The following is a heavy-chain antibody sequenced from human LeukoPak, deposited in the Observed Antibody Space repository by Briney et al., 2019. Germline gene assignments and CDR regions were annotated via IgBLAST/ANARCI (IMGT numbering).Heavy chain of an antibody. V-gene: IGHV3-30*04. Sequence: GGSLRLSCAASGFTFSSYAMHWVRQAPGKGLEWVAVISYDGSNKYYADSVKGRFTISRDNSKNTLYLQMNSLRAEDTAVYYCAKVSGSDYSYADYWGQGTLVTVSS. CDR3: AKVSGSDYSYADY. J-gene: IGHJ4*02. CDR1: GFTFSSYA. CDR2: ISYDGSNK. D-gene: IGHD5-18*01.